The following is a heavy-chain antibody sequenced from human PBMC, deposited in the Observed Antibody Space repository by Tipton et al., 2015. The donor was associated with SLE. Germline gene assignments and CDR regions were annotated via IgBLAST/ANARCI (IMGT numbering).Heavy chain of an antibody. Sequence: TLSLTCTVSGGSISGSTYYWGWIRQPPGKGLEWIGSMYYSGSTYYNPSLKSRVTISVDTSKNQFSLKLSSVTAADTAVYYCARGLPSDMRYYYYAMDVWGQGTTVTVSS. CDR1: GGSISGSTYY. V-gene: IGHV4-39*07. CDR3: ARGLPSDMRYYYYAMDV. CDR2: MYYSGST. J-gene: IGHJ6*02. D-gene: IGHD3-9*01.